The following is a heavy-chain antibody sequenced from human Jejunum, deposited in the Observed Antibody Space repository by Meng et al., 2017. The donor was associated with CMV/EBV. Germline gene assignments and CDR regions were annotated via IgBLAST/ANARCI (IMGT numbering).Heavy chain of an antibody. CDR3: ANSVRNMYQLLIPPAFDS. CDR2: IYIGGGSF. J-gene: IGHJ3*02. D-gene: IGHD2-2*01. V-gene: IGHV3-23*03. CDR1: FSAYA. Sequence: FSAYAINWVGQAPGKGLGWFACIYIGGGSFYYEVSVKGRFTISTDDSKNTLYLQMNSLMPEDTAVYYCANSVRNMYQLLIPPAFDSWCQGTMVTVSS.